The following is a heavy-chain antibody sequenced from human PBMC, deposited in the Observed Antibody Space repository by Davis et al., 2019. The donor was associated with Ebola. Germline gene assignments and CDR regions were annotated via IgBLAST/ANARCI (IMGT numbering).Heavy chain of an antibody. CDR2: ISSSSYI. J-gene: IGHJ6*02. V-gene: IGHV3-21*04. CDR1: GFTFSSYS. CDR3: AKDGRYSGSYYYYYYGMDV. D-gene: IGHD1-26*01. Sequence: GESLKISCAASGFTFSSYSMNWVRQAPGKGLEWVSSISSSSYIYYADSVKGRFTISRDNSKNSLYLQMNSLRTEDTALYYCAKDGRYSGSYYYYYYGMDVWGQGTTVTVSS.